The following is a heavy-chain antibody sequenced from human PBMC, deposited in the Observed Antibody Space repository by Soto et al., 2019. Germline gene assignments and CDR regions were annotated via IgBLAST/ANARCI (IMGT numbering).Heavy chain of an antibody. CDR3: AKADTRVATIKGSFDY. CDR1: GFTFSSYA. Sequence: GGSLRLSCAASGFTFSSYAMSWVRQAPGKGLEWVSAISGSGGSTYYADSVKGRFTTSRDNSKNTLYLQMNSLRAEDTAVYYCAKADTRVATIKGSFDYWGQGTLVTVSS. D-gene: IGHD5-12*01. V-gene: IGHV3-23*01. CDR2: ISGSGGST. J-gene: IGHJ4*02.